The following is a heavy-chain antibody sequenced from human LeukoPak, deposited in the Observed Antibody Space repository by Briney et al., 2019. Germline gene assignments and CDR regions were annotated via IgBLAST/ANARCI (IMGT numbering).Heavy chain of an antibody. CDR3: AKDFTVVVTAIVDY. Sequence: GGSLRLSCAASGFTFSSYAMSWVRRAPGKGLEWVSAISGSGGSTYYADSVKGRFTISRDNSKNTLYPQMNSLRAEDTAVYYCAKDFTVVVTAIVDYWGQGTLVTVSS. D-gene: IGHD2-21*02. CDR2: ISGSGGST. CDR1: GFTFSSYA. J-gene: IGHJ4*02. V-gene: IGHV3-23*01.